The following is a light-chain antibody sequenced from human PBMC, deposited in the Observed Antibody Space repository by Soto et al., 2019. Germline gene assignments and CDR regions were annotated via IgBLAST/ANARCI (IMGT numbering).Light chain of an antibody. CDR3: QQYGESPPT. CDR2: GAS. CDR1: QSVRNTY. J-gene: IGKJ4*01. Sequence: EIVLTQSPGTLSLSPGERATLSCRASQSVRNTYVAWYQKKPGQAPRLLVSGASSRATGIPDRYSGSGSGTEFTLTINRLEPEDFAVYFCQQYGESPPTFGGGTKVEIK. V-gene: IGKV3-20*01.